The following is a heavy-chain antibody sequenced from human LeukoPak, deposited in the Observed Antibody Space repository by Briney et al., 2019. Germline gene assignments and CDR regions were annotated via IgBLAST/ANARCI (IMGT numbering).Heavy chain of an antibody. Sequence: SETLSLTCTVSGGSISSYYWNWIRQPPGKGLEWIGYIHYSGSTNYNPSLKSRVTISVDTSKNQFSLRLTSVTAADTAVYYCARTYSETSIDYWGQGTLVTVSS. CDR3: ARTYSETSIDY. D-gene: IGHD1-26*01. CDR1: GGSISSYY. J-gene: IGHJ4*02. V-gene: IGHV4-59*01. CDR2: IHYSGST.